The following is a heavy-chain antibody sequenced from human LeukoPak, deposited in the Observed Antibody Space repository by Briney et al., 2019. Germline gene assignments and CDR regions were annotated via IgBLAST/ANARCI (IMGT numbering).Heavy chain of an antibody. Sequence: GGSLRLSCAASGFTFDSYAMNWVRKAPGRGLEWVSTISGSGDNTWYADSVKGRFTISRDNSKNTLYMQMNSLRADDTAVYYCAKHLSSGWYPYYFDFWGRGTLVTVSS. CDR3: AKHLSSGWYPYYFDF. V-gene: IGHV3-23*01. CDR1: GFTFDSYA. D-gene: IGHD6-19*01. CDR2: ISGSGDNT. J-gene: IGHJ4*02.